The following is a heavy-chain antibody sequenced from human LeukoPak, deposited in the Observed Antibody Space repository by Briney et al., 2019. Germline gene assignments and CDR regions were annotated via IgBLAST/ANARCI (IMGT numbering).Heavy chain of an antibody. V-gene: IGHV3-23*01. Sequence: SGGSLRLSCAASGFTFSSYGMSWVRQAPGKGLEWVSAISGSGDSTYYADSVKGRFTISRDNSKNTLYVQMNSLRAEDTAVYYCAKRFYCSSSTCYGFDYWGQGTLVTVSS. D-gene: IGHD2-2*01. J-gene: IGHJ4*02. CDR3: AKRFYCSSSTCYGFDY. CDR1: GFTFSSYG. CDR2: ISGSGDST.